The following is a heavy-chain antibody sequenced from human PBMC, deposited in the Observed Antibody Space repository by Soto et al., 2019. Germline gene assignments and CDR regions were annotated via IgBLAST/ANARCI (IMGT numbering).Heavy chain of an antibody. Sequence: QVQLQESGPGLVKPSGTLSLTCAVSGGSISSSNWWSWVRQPPGKGLEWIGAIYHSGSTNYNPSPKRRVTISVDKSKNQFSLKLSSVTAADTAVYYCARVAAAGTYFDYWGQGTLVTVSS. J-gene: IGHJ4*02. D-gene: IGHD6-13*01. CDR3: ARVAAAGTYFDY. V-gene: IGHV4-4*02. CDR2: IYHSGST. CDR1: GGSISSSNW.